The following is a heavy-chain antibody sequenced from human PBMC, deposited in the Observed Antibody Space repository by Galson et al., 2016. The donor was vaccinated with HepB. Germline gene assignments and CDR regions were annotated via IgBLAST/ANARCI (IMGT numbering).Heavy chain of an antibody. CDR3: AKDGGYYDFWSSYYWGFDY. J-gene: IGHJ4*02. CDR1: GFTFSSYA. V-gene: IGHV3-23*01. D-gene: IGHD3-3*01. CDR2: ISASGGST. Sequence: LRLSCAASGFTFSSYAMSWVRQAPGKGLEWVSAISASGGSTYYADSVKGRFTISRDNSKNTLYLQMNSLRAEDTAVYYCAKDGGYYDFWSSYYWGFDYWGQGTLVTVSS.